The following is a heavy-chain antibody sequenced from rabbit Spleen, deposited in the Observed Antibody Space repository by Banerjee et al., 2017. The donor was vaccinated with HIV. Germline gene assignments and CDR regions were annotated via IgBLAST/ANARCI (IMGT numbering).Heavy chain of an antibody. D-gene: IGHD8-1*01. V-gene: IGHV1S45*01. CDR1: GVSFSGSSY. J-gene: IGHJ6*01. CDR2: IAGSDSGFT. Sequence: QEQLVESGGDLVKPGASLTLTCIASGVSFSGSSYMCWVRQAPGKGLEWISCIAGSDSGFTYSATWAKGRFTISKTSSTTVTLQMTSLTVADMATYFCARDTGSSFSSYGMDLWGQGTLVTVS. CDR3: ARDTGSSFSSYGMDL.